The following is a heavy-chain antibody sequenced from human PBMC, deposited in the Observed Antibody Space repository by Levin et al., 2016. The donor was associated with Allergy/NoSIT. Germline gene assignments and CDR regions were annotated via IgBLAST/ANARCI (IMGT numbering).Heavy chain of an antibody. J-gene: IGHJ3*02. D-gene: IGHD1-26*01. Sequence: WVRQAPGQGLEWMGIINPSGGSTSYAQKFQGRVTITADKSTSTAYMELSSLRSEDTAVYYCARAVGATVIDAFDIWGRRDNGHRLL. CDR2: INPSGGST. V-gene: IGHV1-46*01. CDR3: ARAVGATVIDAFDI.